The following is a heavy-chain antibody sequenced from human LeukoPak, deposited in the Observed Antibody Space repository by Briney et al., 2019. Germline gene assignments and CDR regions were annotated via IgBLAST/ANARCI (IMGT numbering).Heavy chain of an antibody. J-gene: IGHJ4*02. V-gene: IGHV4-4*02. CDR3: ARHRRGSYRFDYFDY. CDR2: IYHSGST. CDR1: GGSISSSNW. D-gene: IGHD3-16*02. Sequence: SETLSLTCAVSGGSISSSNWWSWVRQPPGKGLEWIGEIYHSGSTNYNPSLKSRVTISVDKSKNQFSLKLSSVTAEDTAVYYCARHRRGSYRFDYFDYWGQGTLVTVSS.